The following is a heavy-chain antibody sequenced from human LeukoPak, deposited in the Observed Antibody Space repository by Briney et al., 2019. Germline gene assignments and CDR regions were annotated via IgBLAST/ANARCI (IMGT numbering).Heavy chain of an antibody. CDR1: GYTFTDYY. CDR2: IDPNSGGT. J-gene: IGHJ4*02. D-gene: IGHD6-13*01. CDR3: ARVPGPYTTSRFDY. Sequence: VASVKVSCKTSGYTFTDYYLHWVRQAPGQGLEWMGRIDPNSGGTNYAQKFQVRVTVTRDTSISTVYMELSRLRSDDTAVYYCARVPGPYTTSRFDYWGQGTLVTVSS. V-gene: IGHV1-2*02.